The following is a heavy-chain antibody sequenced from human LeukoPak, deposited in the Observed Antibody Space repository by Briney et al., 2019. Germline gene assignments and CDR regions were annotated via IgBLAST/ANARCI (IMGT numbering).Heavy chain of an antibody. CDR3: AGESSTGYSEDI. CDR2: IYYSGSP. V-gene: IGHV4-59*01. J-gene: IGHJ3*02. D-gene: IGHD3-9*01. CDR1: GGSISSYY. Sequence: SETLSLTCTVSGGSISSYYWSWIRQPPGKGLEWIGYIYYSGSPNYNPSLKSRVTISVDTSKNQFSLKLSSVTAADTAVYYCAGESSTGYSEDIWGQGTMVTVSS.